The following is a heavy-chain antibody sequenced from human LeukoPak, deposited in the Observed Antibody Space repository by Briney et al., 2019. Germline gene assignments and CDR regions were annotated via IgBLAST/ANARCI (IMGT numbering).Heavy chain of an antibody. CDR3: TTDLGTYYHGSQRLIPIDY. V-gene: IGHV3-15*06. J-gene: IGHJ4*02. CDR2: IKSKTDGETT. Sequence: GGSLRLSCVDSGFTFTNGWMSWVHQAPGKGLEWMGRIKSKTDGETTNYAEPVRGRFTISRDDSKSAVYLQMNSLKIEDTAVYYCTTDLGTYYHGSQRLIPIDYWGQGTLVTVSS. D-gene: IGHD3-10*01. CDR1: GFTFTNGW.